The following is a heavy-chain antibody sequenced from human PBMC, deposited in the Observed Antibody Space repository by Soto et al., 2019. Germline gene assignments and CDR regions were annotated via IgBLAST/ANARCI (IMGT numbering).Heavy chain of an antibody. CDR2: IYYSGST. V-gene: IGHV4-59*01. Sequence: SETLSLTCTVSGGSISSYYWSWIRQPPGKGLEWIGYIYYSGSTNYNPSLKSRVTISVDTSKNQFYLKLSSVTAADTAVYHCARGPVAHFDYWGQGTMVTVYS. CDR3: ARGPVAHFDY. D-gene: IGHD2-15*01. CDR1: GGSISSYY. J-gene: IGHJ4*02.